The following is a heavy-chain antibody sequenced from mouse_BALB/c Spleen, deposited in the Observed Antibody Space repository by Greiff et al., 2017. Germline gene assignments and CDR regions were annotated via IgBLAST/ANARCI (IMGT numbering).Heavy chain of an antibody. CDR1: GYTFTSYW. Sequence: QVQLQQSGPELVKTGASVKMSCKASGYTFTSYWMHWVKQRPGQGLEWIGYINPSTGYTEYNQKFKDKATLTADKSSSTAYMQLSSLTSEDSAVYYCARQLGPFAYWGQGTLVTVSA. V-gene: IGHV1S26*01. CDR3: ARQLGPFAY. D-gene: IGHD3-1*01. J-gene: IGHJ3*01. CDR2: INPSTGYT.